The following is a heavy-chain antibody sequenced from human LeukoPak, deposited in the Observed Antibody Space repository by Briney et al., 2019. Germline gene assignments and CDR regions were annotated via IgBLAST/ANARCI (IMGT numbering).Heavy chain of an antibody. CDR3: AKDLRRGWGSSWPVVN. CDR1: GFTFDDYA. D-gene: IGHD6-13*01. V-gene: IGHV3-9*01. J-gene: IGHJ4*02. CDR2: ISWNSGSI. Sequence: PGGSLRLSCAASGFTFDDYAMHWVRQAPGKGLEWVSGISWNSGSIGYADSVKGRFTISRDNAKNSLYLQMNSLRAEDTALYYCAKDLRRGWGSSWPVVNWGQGTLVTLSS.